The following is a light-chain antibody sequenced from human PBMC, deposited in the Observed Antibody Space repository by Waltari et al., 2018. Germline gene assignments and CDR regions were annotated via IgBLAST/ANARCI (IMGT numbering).Light chain of an antibody. CDR1: QSGLHMSSKRNY. CDR3: QQYYTAPPHT. J-gene: IGKJ4*01. Sequence: DIVMTQSPDSLAVSLGERASINCKSSQSGLHMSSKRNYLAWYQQKPGQPPKLISYWASSRESGVPDRFSGSGYGTDFTLTIDSLHAEDVAVYYCQQYYTAPPHTFGGGTKVEIK. V-gene: IGKV4-1*01. CDR2: WAS.